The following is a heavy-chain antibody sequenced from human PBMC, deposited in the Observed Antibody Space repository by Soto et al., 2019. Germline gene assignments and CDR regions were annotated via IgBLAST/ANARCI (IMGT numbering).Heavy chain of an antibody. CDR1: GFTFSSYG. D-gene: IGHD6-19*01. J-gene: IGHJ4*02. V-gene: IGHV3-30*18. CDR2: ISYDGSNK. CDR3: AKGHRRIAVAGTNYFDY. Sequence: QVQLVESGGGVVQPGRSLRLSCAASGFTFSSYGMHWVRQAPGKGLEWVAVISYDGSNKYYADSVKGRFTISRDNSKNTLYLQMNSLRAEDTAVYYCAKGHRRIAVAGTNYFDYWGQGTLVTVSS.